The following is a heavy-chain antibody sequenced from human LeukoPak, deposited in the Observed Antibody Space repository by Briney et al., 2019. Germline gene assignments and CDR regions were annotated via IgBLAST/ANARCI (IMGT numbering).Heavy chain of an antibody. CDR2: IYHSGST. J-gene: IGHJ5*02. CDR3: ARDGHGSGPHRVIDP. CDR1: GGSIGSGGYS. V-gene: IGHV4-30-2*01. Sequence: PSETLSLTCAVSGGSIGSGGYSWSWIRQPPGKGLEWIGYIYHSGSTYYNPSLKSRVTISVDRSKNQFSLKLSSVTAADTAVYYCARDGHGSGPHRVIDPWGQGTLVTVSS. D-gene: IGHD3-3*01.